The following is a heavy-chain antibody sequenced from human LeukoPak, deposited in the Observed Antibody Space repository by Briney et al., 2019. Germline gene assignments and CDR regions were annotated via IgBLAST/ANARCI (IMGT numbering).Heavy chain of an antibody. CDR3: AKIRPWFYCSGGSCYSADY. D-gene: IGHD2-15*01. CDR2: ITWGRDNL. V-gene: IGHV3-9*01. Sequence: GGSLRLSCAVSGFIFDDYAMHWVRQAPGKGLEWVSGITWGRDNLAYAASVKGRFTISRDNRKNLLHLQMNSLRAEDTAVYYCAKIRPWFYCSGGSCYSADYWGQGTLVTVSS. J-gene: IGHJ4*02. CDR1: GFIFDDYA.